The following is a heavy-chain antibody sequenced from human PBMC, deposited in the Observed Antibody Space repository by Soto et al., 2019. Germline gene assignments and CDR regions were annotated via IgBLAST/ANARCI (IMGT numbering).Heavy chain of an antibody. CDR1: GYTLTELS. Sequence: GASVKVSCKVSGYTLTELSMHWVRQAPGKGLEWMGGFDPEDGETIYAQKFQGRVTMTEDTSTDTAYMELSSLRSEDTAVYYCSIPAIFGVVVATTHDAFDIWGQGTMVTVSS. J-gene: IGHJ3*02. CDR2: FDPEDGET. D-gene: IGHD3-3*01. CDR3: SIPAIFGVVVATTHDAFDI. V-gene: IGHV1-24*01.